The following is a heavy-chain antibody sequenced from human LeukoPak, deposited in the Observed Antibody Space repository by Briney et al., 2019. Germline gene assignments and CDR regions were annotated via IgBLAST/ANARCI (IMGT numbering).Heavy chain of an antibody. V-gene: IGHV4-39*07. J-gene: IGHJ5*02. CDR1: GGSISSSSYY. CDR3: ARLRLSSGWYRWFDP. CDR2: IYYSGST. D-gene: IGHD6-19*01. Sequence: SETLSLTCTVSGGSISSSSYYWGWIRQPPGKGLEWIGSIYYSGSTYYNPSLKSRVTISVDTSKNQFSLKLSSVTAADTAVYYCARLRLSSGWYRWFDPWGQGTLVTVSS.